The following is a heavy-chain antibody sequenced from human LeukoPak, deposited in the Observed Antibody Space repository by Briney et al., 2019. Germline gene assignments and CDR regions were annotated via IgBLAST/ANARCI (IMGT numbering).Heavy chain of an antibody. Sequence: SVKLSCKASGVTFSSYAISWVRQAPGQGLEWMGGIIPIFGTANYAQKFQGRVTITADESTSTAYLELSSLRSKDTTVYYCARFTYCSTGSCYRFDTFDIWGEGTMVTVSS. CDR3: ARFTYCSTGSCYRFDTFDI. CDR2: IIPIFGTA. J-gene: IGHJ3*02. V-gene: IGHV1-69*13. CDR1: GVTFSSYA. D-gene: IGHD2-2*01.